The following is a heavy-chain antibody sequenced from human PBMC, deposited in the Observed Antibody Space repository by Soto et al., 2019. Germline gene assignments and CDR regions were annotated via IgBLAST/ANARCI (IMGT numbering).Heavy chain of an antibody. J-gene: IGHJ4*02. V-gene: IGHV3-7*05. CDR2: IKQDGSEK. D-gene: IGHD3-9*01. CDR1: GFTFSSYW. CDR3: AREGVRDLTGYRIRLYYFDY. Sequence: GESLKISCAASGFTFSSYWMSWVRQAPGKGLEWVANIKQDGSEKYYVDSVEGRFTISRDNAKNSLYLQMNSLRAEDTAVYYCAREGVRDLTGYRIRLYYFDYWGQGTLVTVSS.